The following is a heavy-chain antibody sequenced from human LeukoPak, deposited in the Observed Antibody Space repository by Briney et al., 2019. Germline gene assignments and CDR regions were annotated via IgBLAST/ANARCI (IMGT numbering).Heavy chain of an antibody. D-gene: IGHD2-15*01. CDR2: ISGSGHTT. Sequence: SGGSLRLSCAASGFTFSSYSMNWVRQAPGKGLEWVSGISGSGHTTYYADSVKGRFTISRDNSKNTLYLQMNSLRADDTALYYCAKDGGGTYLTTFDNWGQGTLVTVSS. J-gene: IGHJ4*02. V-gene: IGHV3-23*01. CDR3: AKDGGGTYLTTFDN. CDR1: GFTFSSYS.